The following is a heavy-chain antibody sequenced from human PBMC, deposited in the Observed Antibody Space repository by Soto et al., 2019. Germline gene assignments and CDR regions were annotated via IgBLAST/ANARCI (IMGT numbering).Heavy chain of an antibody. V-gene: IGHV1-46*01. J-gene: IGHJ4*02. CDR3: PRDRLTNWIFDY. CDR2: INPSGGST. D-gene: IGHD1-20*01. CDR1: GYTFTSYY. Sequence: QLQLVQSGAEVKKPGASVKVSCKASGYTFTSYYMHWVRQAPGQGLEWMGIINPSGGSTSYAQKLQGRVTMTRHTSTSTVYMELSSLRSEDPAVYYCPRDRLTNWIFDYWGQGTLVTVSS.